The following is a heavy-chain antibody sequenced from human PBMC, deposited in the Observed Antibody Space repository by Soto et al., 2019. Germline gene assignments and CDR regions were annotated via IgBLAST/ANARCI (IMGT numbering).Heavy chain of an antibody. Sequence: SETLSLTCTVSGGSISSSSYYWGWIRQPPGKGLEWIGSIYYSGSTYYNPSLKSRVTISVDTSKNQFSLKLSSVTAADTAVYYCARRGGGRRSGSSIRLFDYWGQGTLVTVSS. CDR1: GGSISSSSYY. J-gene: IGHJ4*02. CDR3: ARRGGGRRSGSSIRLFDY. CDR2: IYYSGST. D-gene: IGHD6-19*01. V-gene: IGHV4-39*01.